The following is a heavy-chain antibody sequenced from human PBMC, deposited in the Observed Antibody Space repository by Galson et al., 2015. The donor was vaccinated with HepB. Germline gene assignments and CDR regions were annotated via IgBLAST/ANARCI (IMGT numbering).Heavy chain of an antibody. V-gene: IGHV2-70*01. Sequence: PALVTPTQTLTLTCTFPGFSLRTSGMCVSWIRQPPGKALEWLALIDWDDDKYYSTSLKTRLTISKDTSKNQVVLTMTNMDPVDTATYYCARAIAAAGTLWFDPWGQGTLVTVSS. CDR1: GFSLRTSGMC. D-gene: IGHD6-13*01. J-gene: IGHJ5*02. CDR2: IDWDDDK. CDR3: ARAIAAAGTLWFDP.